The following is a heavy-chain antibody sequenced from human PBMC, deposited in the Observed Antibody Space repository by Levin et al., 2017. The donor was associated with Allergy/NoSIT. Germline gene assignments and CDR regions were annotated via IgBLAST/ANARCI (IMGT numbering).Heavy chain of an antibody. V-gene: IGHV4-59*01. CDR2: IYYSGST. Sequence: PSETLSLTCTVSGGSINNYYWNWIRQTPGKGLEWIGYIYYSGSTNYNPSPKSRVIISIDTSTNPFSLKMSSVNAADTAVYYCARVTSRCYDTRGHYYVGSDAFDIWGQGTVVTVSS. J-gene: IGHJ3*02. CDR1: GGSINNYY. D-gene: IGHD3-22*01. CDR3: ARVTSRCYDTRGHYYVGSDAFDI.